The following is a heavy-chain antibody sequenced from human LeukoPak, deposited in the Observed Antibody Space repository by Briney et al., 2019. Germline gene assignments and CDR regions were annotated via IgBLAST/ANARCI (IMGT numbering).Heavy chain of an antibody. V-gene: IGHV3-49*03. CDR2: IRSSIYGGTP. CDR3: SREWGNGNDLRPDS. CDR1: GFTFREFA. Sequence: GGSLRLSCTSSGFTFREFAVSWLRQAPGKGLEWIGFIRSSIYGGTPKAAASVKGRFIFSRDDSKGVAYLRMNSLKTDDTAVYYCSREWGNGNDLRPDSWGQGTLVTVSS. D-gene: IGHD1-1*01. J-gene: IGHJ4*02.